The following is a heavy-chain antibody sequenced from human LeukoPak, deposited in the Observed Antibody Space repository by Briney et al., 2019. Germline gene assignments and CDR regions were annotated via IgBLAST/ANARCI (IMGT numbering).Heavy chain of an antibody. CDR3: ARHGSAYEPAVF. J-gene: IGHJ4*02. CDR2: IYTSGST. Sequence: SETLSLTCTVSGGSINNYYWSWIRQPAGKGLEWIGYIYTSGSTNYNPSLKSRVTISVDTSKNQFSLKLTSVTAADTALYYCARHGSAYEPAVFWGQGTLVTVSS. V-gene: IGHV4-4*09. CDR1: GGSINNYY. D-gene: IGHD5-12*01.